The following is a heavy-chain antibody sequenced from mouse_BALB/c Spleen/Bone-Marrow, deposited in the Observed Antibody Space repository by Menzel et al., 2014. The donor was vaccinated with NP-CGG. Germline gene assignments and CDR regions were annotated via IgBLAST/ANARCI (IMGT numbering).Heavy chain of an antibody. CDR3: TRGAYYDYSYYAMDY. V-gene: IGHV1-5*01. D-gene: IGHD2-4*01. CDR1: GYSFTSYW. CDR2: IYPGNSDT. J-gene: IGHJ4*01. Sequence: EVQLQQSGTVLARPGASVKMSCKASGYSFTSYWMHWAKQRPGQGLEWIGAIYPGNSDTSYNQKFKGKAKLTAVTSASTAYMELSSLTNEDSAVYYCTRGAYYDYSYYAMDYWGQGTSVTVSS.